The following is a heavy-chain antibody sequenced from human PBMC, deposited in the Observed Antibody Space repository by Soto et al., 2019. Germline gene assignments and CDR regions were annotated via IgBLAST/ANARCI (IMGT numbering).Heavy chain of an antibody. V-gene: IGHV4-30-4*01. J-gene: IGHJ4*02. Sequence: SETLSLTCTVSGGSISSGDYYWSWIRQPPGKGLEWIGYIYYSGSTYYNPSLKSRVTISVDTSKNQFSLKLSSVTAADTAVYYCARERGYSYGEYFDYWGQETLVTVSS. D-gene: IGHD5-18*01. CDR1: GGSISSGDYY. CDR3: ARERGYSYGEYFDY. CDR2: IYYSGST.